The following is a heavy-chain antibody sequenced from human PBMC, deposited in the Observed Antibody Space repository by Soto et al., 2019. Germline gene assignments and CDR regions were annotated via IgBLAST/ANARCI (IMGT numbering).Heavy chain of an antibody. Sequence: PSETLSLTCTVSGGSISSYYWSWIRQPPGKGLEWIGYIYYSGSTNYNPSLKSRVTISVDTSKNQFSLKLSSVTAADTAVYYCARGSHGDIYYYYYMDVRGKGTMVTVSS. CDR1: GGSISSYY. V-gene: IGHV4-59*01. CDR2: IYYSGST. J-gene: IGHJ6*03. D-gene: IGHD4-17*01. CDR3: ARGSHGDIYYYYYMDV.